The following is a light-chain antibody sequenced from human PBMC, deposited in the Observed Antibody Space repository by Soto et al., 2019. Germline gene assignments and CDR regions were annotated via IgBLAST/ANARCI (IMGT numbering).Light chain of an antibody. CDR2: GAS. CDR1: QSVSSN. CDR3: QQYNNWPPYT. Sequence: EIVMTQSPATLSVSPGERATLSCRASQSVSSNLAWYQQKPGQAPTLLIYGASTRATGIPARFSGSGSGTDFTLTIGSLQSEDFAVYYCQQYNNWPPYTFGQGTKLESK. J-gene: IGKJ2*01. V-gene: IGKV3-15*01.